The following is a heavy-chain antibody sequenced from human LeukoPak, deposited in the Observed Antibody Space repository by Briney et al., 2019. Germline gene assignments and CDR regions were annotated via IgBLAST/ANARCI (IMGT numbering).Heavy chain of an antibody. CDR2: INPNSGGT. D-gene: IGHD6-19*01. CDR1: GYTFTSYY. V-gene: IGHV1-2*02. CDR3: ARVEIAVAGLIDY. J-gene: IGHJ4*02. Sequence: GASVKVSCKASGYTFTSYYMHWVRQAPGQGLEWMGWINPNSGGTNYAQKFQGRVTMTRDTSISTAYMELSRLRSDDTAVYYCARVEIAVAGLIDYWGQGTLVTVSS.